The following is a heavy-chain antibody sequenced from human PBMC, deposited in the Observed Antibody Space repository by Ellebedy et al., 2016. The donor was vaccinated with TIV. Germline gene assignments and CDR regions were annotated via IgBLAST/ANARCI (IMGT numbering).Heavy chain of an antibody. J-gene: IGHJ3*02. Sequence: GESLKIFCAASGFTFSPYSMNWVRQAPGKGLEWVSYISGSSLTKFYADSVKGRFTISRDNAGSSLYLQMDSLRVEDTAVYYCARDMAWGNERMNDAFDIWGQGTMVIVSS. V-gene: IGHV3-48*04. D-gene: IGHD7-27*01. CDR2: ISGSSLTK. CDR3: ARDMAWGNERMNDAFDI. CDR1: GFTFSPYS.